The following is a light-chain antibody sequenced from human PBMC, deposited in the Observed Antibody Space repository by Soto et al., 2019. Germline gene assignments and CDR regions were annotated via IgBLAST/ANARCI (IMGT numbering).Light chain of an antibody. Sequence: DIQMTQSPSTLSASVGDRVTITCRASQTISYWLAWYQQKPGKAPKLLIYKASNLESGVPSRFSGSGSGTEFTLTISSLQPDDFATYYCQHYNSYSEAFGQGTKVELK. CDR1: QTISYW. CDR2: KAS. CDR3: QHYNSYSEA. V-gene: IGKV1-5*03. J-gene: IGKJ1*01.